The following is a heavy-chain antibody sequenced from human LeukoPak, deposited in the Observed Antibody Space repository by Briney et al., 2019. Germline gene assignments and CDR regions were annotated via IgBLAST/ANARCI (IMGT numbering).Heavy chain of an antibody. CDR2: IYYSGST. CDR1: GGSISSYY. D-gene: IGHD1-20*01. Sequence: SETLSLTCTVSGGSISSYYWSWIRQPPGKGLEWIGYIYYSGSTNYNPSLKSRVTISVDTSKNQFSLKLSSVTAADTAVYYCARGGITGTPSGYWGQGTLVTVSS. CDR3: ARGGITGTPSGY. J-gene: IGHJ4*02. V-gene: IGHV4-59*12.